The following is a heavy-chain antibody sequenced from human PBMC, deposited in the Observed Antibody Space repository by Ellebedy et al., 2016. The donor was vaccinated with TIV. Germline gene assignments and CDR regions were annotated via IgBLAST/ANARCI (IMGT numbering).Heavy chain of an antibody. CDR2: IYYSGST. D-gene: IGHD3-16*02. Sequence: MPSETLSLTCTVSGGSISSYYWSWIRQPPGKGLEWIGYIYYSGSTNYNPSLKSRVTISVDTSKNQFSLKLSSVTAADTAVYYCARGRDYDYVWGSYRPHYFDYWGQGTLVTVSS. CDR1: GGSISSYY. J-gene: IGHJ4*02. V-gene: IGHV4-59*01. CDR3: ARGRDYDYVWGSYRPHYFDY.